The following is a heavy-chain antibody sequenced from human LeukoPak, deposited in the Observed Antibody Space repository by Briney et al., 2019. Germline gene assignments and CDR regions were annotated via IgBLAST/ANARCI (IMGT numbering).Heavy chain of an antibody. J-gene: IGHJ4*02. D-gene: IGHD4-17*01. CDR2: IRYDGSNK. V-gene: IGHV3-30*02. CDR1: AFTFRTYG. Sequence: GGSLRLSCAASAFTFRTYGMHWVRQAPGKGLEWVAFIRYDGSNKYYADSVKGRFTISRDNSENTLSLQMNSLRAEDTALYYCAKEIWPTVTIPGRTYFDYWGQGILVTVSS. CDR3: AKEIWPTVTIPGRTYFDY.